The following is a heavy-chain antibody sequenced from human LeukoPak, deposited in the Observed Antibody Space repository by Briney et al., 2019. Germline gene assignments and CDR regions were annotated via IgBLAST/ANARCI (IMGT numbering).Heavy chain of an antibody. CDR3: ARGKKLDFWSGSMYYFDY. J-gene: IGHJ4*02. V-gene: IGHV4-59*01. CDR1: GGSISSYY. CDR2: IYYSGST. D-gene: IGHD3-3*01. Sequence: SETLSLTCTVSGGSISSYYWSWIRQPPGKGLEWIGYIYYSGSTNYNPSLKSRVTISVGTSKNQFSLKLSSVTAADTAVYYCARGKKLDFWSGSMYYFDYWGQGTLVTVSS.